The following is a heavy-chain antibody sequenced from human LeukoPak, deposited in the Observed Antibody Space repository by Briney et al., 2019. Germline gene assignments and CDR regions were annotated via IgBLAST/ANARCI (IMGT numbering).Heavy chain of an antibody. CDR3: AKVNTGTLDY. D-gene: IGHD4-17*01. Sequence: PSETLSLTCTVSGGSIKSYYWGWIRQPPGKTLEWIRYIYYTGSTTYNPSLKSRVTISVDTSKNQFSLSLSSVTAADTAVYYCAKVNTGTLDYWGQGMLVTVSS. J-gene: IGHJ4*02. CDR2: IYYTGST. CDR1: GGSIKSYY. V-gene: IGHV4-59*01.